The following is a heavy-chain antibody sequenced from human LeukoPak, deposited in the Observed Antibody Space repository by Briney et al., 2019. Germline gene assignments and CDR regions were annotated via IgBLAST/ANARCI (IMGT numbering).Heavy chain of an antibody. CDR3: ARGLKLPGIAAAGTFDY. CDR1: GFTFSTYS. V-gene: IGHV3-21*01. D-gene: IGHD6-13*01. Sequence: GGSLRLSCAASGFTFSTYSMNWVRQAPGKGLEWVSSISSSYSDIYYADSVKGRFTISRDNAKNSLYLQVNSLRAEDTAVYYCARGLKLPGIAAAGTFDYWGQGTLVTVSS. J-gene: IGHJ4*02. CDR2: ISSSYSDI.